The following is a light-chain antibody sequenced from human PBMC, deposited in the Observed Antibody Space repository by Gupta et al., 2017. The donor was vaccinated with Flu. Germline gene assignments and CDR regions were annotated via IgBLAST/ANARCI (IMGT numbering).Light chain of an antibody. J-gene: IGLJ2*01. CDR1: HIGDEN. V-gene: IGLV3-9*01. Sequence: SYALTQPLSLSVALGQTARITCGANHIGDENVHWYQQKPGQAPVLVIYRDVSRPSGVSERFSASNSGNTATLTISRAQVGDEANYYCQVWESSTANVVFGGGTKLTVL. CDR3: QVWESSTANVV. CDR2: RDV.